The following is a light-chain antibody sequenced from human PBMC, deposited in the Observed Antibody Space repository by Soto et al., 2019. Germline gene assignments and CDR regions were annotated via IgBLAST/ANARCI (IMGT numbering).Light chain of an antibody. CDR2: DAS. J-gene: IGKJ1*01. CDR3: QRRDNWPPIGT. CDR1: QSISSH. V-gene: IGKV3-11*01. Sequence: EIVLTQSPVTLSLSPGERATLSCRASQSISSHLAWYQQKPGQAPRLLIYDASNRATGIPARFSGSGSGTDFTLTISSLEPEDLAVYYCQRRDNWPPIGTFGQGTKVEIK.